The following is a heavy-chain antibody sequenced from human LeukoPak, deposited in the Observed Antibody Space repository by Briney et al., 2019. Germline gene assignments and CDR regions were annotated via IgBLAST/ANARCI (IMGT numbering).Heavy chain of an antibody. CDR3: VRDMGDYIGGSFRSSAFDI. Sequence: GGSLRLSCVASGFGFSYYSMNWVRQAPGKGLEWVSYISSSSSTIYYADSVKGRFTVSRDNAKNSLYLQMNSLRVEDTAMYYCVRDMGDYIGGSFRSSAFDIWGQGTTVTVSS. CDR2: ISSSSSTI. V-gene: IGHV3-48*01. D-gene: IGHD3-16*02. J-gene: IGHJ3*02. CDR1: GFGFSYYS.